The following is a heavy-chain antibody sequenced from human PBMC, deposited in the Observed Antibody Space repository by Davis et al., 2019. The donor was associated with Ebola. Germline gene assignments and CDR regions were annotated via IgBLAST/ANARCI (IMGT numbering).Heavy chain of an antibody. Sequence: ASVKVSCKASGGTFSNYAINWVRQAPGQGLEWMGMINLSGGSTSYAQKFQGRVTMTRDTSTGTVYMELLRLMSDDTAVYYCARDAVGDNILKLDYWGQGTLVTVSS. CDR1: GGTFSNYA. CDR3: ARDAVGDNILKLDY. J-gene: IGHJ4*02. CDR2: INLSGGST. D-gene: IGHD4-17*01. V-gene: IGHV1-46*01.